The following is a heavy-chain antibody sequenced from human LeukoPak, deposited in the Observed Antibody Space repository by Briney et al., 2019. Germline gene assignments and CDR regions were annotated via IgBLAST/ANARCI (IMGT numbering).Heavy chain of an antibody. V-gene: IGHV1-2*02. J-gene: IGHJ5*02. D-gene: IGHD4-17*01. CDR1: GYPFTDYC. CDR3: ARAYGVTPGDR. CDR2: INPDSGGT. Sequence: GASVKVSCKASGYPFTDYCIHWVRQAPGQGLEWMGWINPDSGGTNYAQKFQGRVTMTRDTSISTAYMELSSLKSDDTAVYYCARAYGVTPGDRWGQGTLVTVSS.